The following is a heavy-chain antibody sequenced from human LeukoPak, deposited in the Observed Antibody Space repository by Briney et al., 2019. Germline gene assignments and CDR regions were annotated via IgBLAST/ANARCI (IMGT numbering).Heavy chain of an antibody. CDR2: INAGNGNT. CDR1: GYTFTSYA. D-gene: IGHD3-22*01. V-gene: IGHV1-3*01. CDR3: ARDDDTSGHYSFLLH. Sequence: ASVKVSCKASGYTFTSYAMHWVRQAPGQRLEWMGWINAGNGNTKYSQKFQGRVTITRDTSASTAYMELSSLRVEDTAVYYCARDDDTSGHYSFLLHWGLGTLVSVSS. J-gene: IGHJ1*01.